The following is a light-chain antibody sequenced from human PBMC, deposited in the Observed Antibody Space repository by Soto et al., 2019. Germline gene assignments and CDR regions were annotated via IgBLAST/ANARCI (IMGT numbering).Light chain of an antibody. V-gene: IGKV3D-15*01. J-gene: IGKJ1*01. Sequence: VGMAHSPVTLSVYPWERATLSCRASQSVRSSVAWYQQKPGQAPRLLFYGASSRATGIPARFSGSGSGTEFTLTISSLQPEDFGIYYCQQYENYWTFGQGTKVDIK. CDR1: QSVRSS. CDR3: QQYENYWT. CDR2: GAS.